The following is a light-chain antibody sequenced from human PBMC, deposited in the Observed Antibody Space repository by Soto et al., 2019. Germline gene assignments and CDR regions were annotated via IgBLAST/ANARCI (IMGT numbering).Light chain of an antibody. V-gene: IGLV2-14*01. CDR3: SSQTASATVL. Sequence: QSVLTQPASVSGSPGQSITISCTGTSSDVGGHNYVSWYQQHPGKAPKLMIYEVSNRPSGVSDRFSGSKSGNTASLIISGLRPEDEADYYCSSQTASATVLFGGGTKLTVL. J-gene: IGLJ2*01. CDR2: EVS. CDR1: SSDVGGHNY.